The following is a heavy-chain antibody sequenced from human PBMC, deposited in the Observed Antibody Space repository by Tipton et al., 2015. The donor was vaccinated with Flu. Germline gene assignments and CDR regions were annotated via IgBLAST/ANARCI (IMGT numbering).Heavy chain of an antibody. CDR3: ARYSSSVATYWYFDL. J-gene: IGHJ2*01. V-gene: IGHV4-38-2*01. CDR2: IYHSGSP. D-gene: IGHD6-6*01. CDR1: GDSMGSRYY. Sequence: TLSLTCSVSGDSMGSRYYWGWIRQPPGKGLEWIGTIYHSGSPNYNPSLKSRVTISKDTSKNQFSLTLNSVTAADTTMYYCARYSSSVATYWYFDLWGRGTLVTVSS.